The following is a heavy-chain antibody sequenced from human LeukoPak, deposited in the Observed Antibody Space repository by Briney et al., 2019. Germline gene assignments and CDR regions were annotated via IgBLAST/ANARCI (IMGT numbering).Heavy chain of an antibody. CDR3: ATSSSSSLGGMDV. D-gene: IGHD6-6*01. CDR2: ISSSSSYT. Sequence: GGSLRLSCAASGFTFSDYYMSWIRQAPGKGLEWVSYISSSSSYTNYADSVKGRFTISRDNAKNSLYLQMNSLRAEDTAVYYCATSSSSSLGGMDVWGQGTTVTVSS. J-gene: IGHJ6*02. CDR1: GFTFSDYY. V-gene: IGHV3-11*06.